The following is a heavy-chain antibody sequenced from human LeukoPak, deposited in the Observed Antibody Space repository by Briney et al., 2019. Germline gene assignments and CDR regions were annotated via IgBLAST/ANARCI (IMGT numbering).Heavy chain of an antibody. D-gene: IGHD3-9*01. CDR1: GYTFTGYY. Sequence: ASVKVSCKASGYTFTGYYMHWVRQAPGQGLEWMGWINPNSGGTNYAQKFQGRVTMTRDTSISAAYMELSRLRSDDTAVYYCARDFEGVWLGNYNWFDPWGQGTLVTVSS. CDR3: ARDFEGVWLGNYNWFDP. CDR2: INPNSGGT. J-gene: IGHJ5*02. V-gene: IGHV1-2*02.